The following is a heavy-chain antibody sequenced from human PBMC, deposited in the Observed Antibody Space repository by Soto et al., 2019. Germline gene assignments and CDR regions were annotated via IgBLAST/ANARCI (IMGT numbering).Heavy chain of an antibody. J-gene: IGHJ6*01. CDR3: ASDVMSHYYGHYYHGMDV. D-gene: IGHD3-10*01. CDR1: DYTVTSYG. V-gene: IGHV1-18*01. Sequence: QVQLVQSGAEVNKTGASVKVSCKASDYTVTSYGISWVRQAPGHGMEWMGWISIYNGNTNCAQKLKGRVTMTTDTSRSTADMELRSLRSDDTAVYYCASDVMSHYYGHYYHGMDVLGLGTTVTVSS. CDR2: ISIYNGNT.